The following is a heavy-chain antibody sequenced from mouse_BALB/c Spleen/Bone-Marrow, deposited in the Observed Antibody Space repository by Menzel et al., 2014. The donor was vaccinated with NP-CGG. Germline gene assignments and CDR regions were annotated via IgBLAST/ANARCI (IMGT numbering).Heavy chain of an antibody. V-gene: IGHV1-69*01. Sequence: QVQLQQSGAELVMPGASVKMSCKASGYTFTDYWMHWVKQRPGQGLEWIGAIDTSDSYTSYNQKFKGKATLTVDESSSTAYMQLSSLTSEDSAVYYCARKCDYYYAMDYWGQGTSVTVSS. CDR2: IDTSDSYT. D-gene: IGHD1-3*01. J-gene: IGHJ4*01. CDR3: ARKCDYYYAMDY. CDR1: GYTFTDYW.